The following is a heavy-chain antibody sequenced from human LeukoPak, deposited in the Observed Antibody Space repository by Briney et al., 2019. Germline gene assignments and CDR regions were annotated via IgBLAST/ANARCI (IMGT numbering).Heavy chain of an antibody. CDR3: ARADVPMAGSSFDY. V-gene: IGHV3-74*01. CDR1: GFTLRSFW. D-gene: IGHD6-19*01. CDR2: INNHGNIT. Sequence: GALRLSCVVSGFTLRSFWMHWVRQVPGKGLVWVSRINNHGNITHYADSVKGRFTISRDNSKNTLYLQMNSLRAEDTAVYYCARADVPMAGSSFDYWGQGTLVTVSS. J-gene: IGHJ4*02.